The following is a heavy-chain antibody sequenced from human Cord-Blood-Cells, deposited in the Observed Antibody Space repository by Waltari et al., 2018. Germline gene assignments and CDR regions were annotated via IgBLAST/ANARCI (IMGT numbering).Heavy chain of an antibody. Sequence: EVQLVESGGGLVQPGGSLRLSCAASGFTFSSYWMSWVRQAPGKGLEWVANIKQDGSEKYYVDSLKGRFTISRDNAKNSLYLQMNSLRAEDTAVYYCARGAHYDFWSGYYYYYYGMDVWGQGTTVTVSS. CDR2: IKQDGSEK. V-gene: IGHV3-7*01. CDR1: GFTFSSYW. D-gene: IGHD3-3*01. CDR3: ARGAHYDFWSGYYYYYYGMDV. J-gene: IGHJ6*02.